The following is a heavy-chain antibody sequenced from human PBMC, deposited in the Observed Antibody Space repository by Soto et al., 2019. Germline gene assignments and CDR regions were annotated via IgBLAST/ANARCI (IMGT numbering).Heavy chain of an antibody. V-gene: IGHV4-59*01. CDR3: ARDIAAAGQYYSYGMDV. D-gene: IGHD6-13*01. CDR2: IYYSGST. J-gene: IGHJ6*02. Sequence: SETLSLTCTVSGGSISSYYWSWIRQPPGKGLEWIGYIYYSGSTNYNPSLKSRVTISVDTSKNQFSLKLSSVTAADTAVYYCARDIAAAGQYYSYGMDVWGQGTTVTVSS. CDR1: GGSISSYY.